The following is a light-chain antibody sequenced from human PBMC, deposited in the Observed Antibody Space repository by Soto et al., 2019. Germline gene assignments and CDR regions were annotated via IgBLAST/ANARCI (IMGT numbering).Light chain of an antibody. CDR3: SSYTNSVTRV. Sequence: QSALTQSASVSGSPGQSITISCTGTSSDIGGYNYVSWYQQHPGKAPKLMIYDVTNRPSGVSNRFSGSKSGNTASLTISGLQAADEAIYYCSSYTNSVTRVFGTGTKLPVL. CDR1: SSDIGGYNY. J-gene: IGLJ1*01. CDR2: DVT. V-gene: IGLV2-14*03.